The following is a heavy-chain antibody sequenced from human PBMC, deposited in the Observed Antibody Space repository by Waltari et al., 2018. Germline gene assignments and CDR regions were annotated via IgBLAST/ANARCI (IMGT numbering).Heavy chain of an antibody. CDR3: ARHRVEQLTSFFDY. CDR1: GYSFTSYW. CDR2: NYPGVSDT. D-gene: IGHD6-13*01. V-gene: IGHV5-51*01. J-gene: IGHJ4*02. Sequence: EVQLVQSGAEVKKPGESLKISCKGSGYSFTSYWIGWVRQMPGKGLEWMGINYPGVSDTENSPSVQGQVTISADKSISTAYLQWSSLKASDTAMYYCARHRVEQLTSFFDYWGQGTLVTVSS.